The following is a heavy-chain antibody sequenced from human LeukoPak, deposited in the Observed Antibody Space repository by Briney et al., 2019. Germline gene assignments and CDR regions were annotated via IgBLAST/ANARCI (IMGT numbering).Heavy chain of an antibody. CDR2: ISSSGSTI. J-gene: IGHJ6*02. D-gene: IGHD6-19*01. V-gene: IGHV3-48*03. Sequence: GGSLRLSCAVSGFTFSSYWMNWVRQAPGKGLEWVSYISSSGSTIYYADSVKGRFTISRDNAKNSLYLQMNSLRAEDTAVYYCAREGSSGSYYYGMDVWGQGTTVTVSS. CDR1: GFTFSSYW. CDR3: AREGSSGSYYYGMDV.